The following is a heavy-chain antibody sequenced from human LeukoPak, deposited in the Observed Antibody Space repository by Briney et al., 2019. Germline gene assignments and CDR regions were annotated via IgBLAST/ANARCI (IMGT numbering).Heavy chain of an antibody. Sequence: GGSLRLSCAASGFTFRSYIMTWVRQGPGKGLEWVSTITGSGGRTEYADSVKGRFTTSRDNSRHTIYLQMNSLRVEDTAFYYCAKDRGGLWLDFDALDAWGHGTLVTVSS. CDR1: GFTFRSYI. J-gene: IGHJ3*01. CDR3: AKDRGGLWLDFDALDA. V-gene: IGHV3-23*01. D-gene: IGHD6-19*01. CDR2: ITGSGGRT.